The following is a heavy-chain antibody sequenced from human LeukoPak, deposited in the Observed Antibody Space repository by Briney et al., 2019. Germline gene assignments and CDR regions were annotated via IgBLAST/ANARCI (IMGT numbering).Heavy chain of an antibody. V-gene: IGHV3-23*01. CDR2: ISGSGGST. CDR1: GFTFSSYA. CDR3: AKPSDSSSWSDWFDP. D-gene: IGHD6-13*01. Sequence: PGGSLRLSCAASGFTFSSYAMSWVRQAPGKGLEWVSAISGSGGSTYYADSVKGRFTISRDNSKNTLYLQMNSLRAEDTAVYYCAKPSDSSSWSDWFDPWGQGTLVTVSS. J-gene: IGHJ5*02.